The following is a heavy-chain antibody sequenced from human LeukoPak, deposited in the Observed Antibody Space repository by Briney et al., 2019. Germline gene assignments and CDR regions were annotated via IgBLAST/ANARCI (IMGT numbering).Heavy chain of an antibody. J-gene: IGHJ2*01. CDR2: MYYSGGT. Sequence: PSETLSLTCTVPGGSISSYTSYWGWIRQPPGKGLEWIGSMYYSGGTYYNPSLKSRVTISVDTSKKQFSLTLSSVTAADTAVYYCARQKGYCNGGNCYRNWFFDLWGRGTLVTVSS. V-gene: IGHV4-39*01. CDR3: ARQKGYCNGGNCYRNWFFDL. D-gene: IGHD2-15*01. CDR1: GGSISSYTSY.